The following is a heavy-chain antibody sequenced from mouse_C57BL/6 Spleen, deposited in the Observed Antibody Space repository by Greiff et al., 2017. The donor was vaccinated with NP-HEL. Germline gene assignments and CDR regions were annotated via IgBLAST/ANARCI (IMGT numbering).Heavy chain of an antibody. Sequence: QVQLQQPGAELVKPGASVKMSCKASGYTFTSYWITWVKQRPGQGLEWIGDIYPGSGSTNYNEKFKSKATLTVDTSSSTAYMQLSSLTSEDSAVYYCARYDTTVVTPVAYWGQGTLVTVSA. CDR3: ARYDTTVVTPVAY. CDR2: IYPGSGST. D-gene: IGHD1-1*01. CDR1: GYTFTSYW. V-gene: IGHV1-55*01. J-gene: IGHJ3*01.